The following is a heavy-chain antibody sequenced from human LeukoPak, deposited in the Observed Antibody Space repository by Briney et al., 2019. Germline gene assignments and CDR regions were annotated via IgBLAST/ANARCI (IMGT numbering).Heavy chain of an antibody. V-gene: IGHV4-34*01. CDR1: GGSFSGYY. CDR3: ARGIPYCSSTSCLPATYYYYYGMDV. Sequence: SETLSLTCAVYGGSFSGYYWRWIRQPPGKGLEWIGEINHSGSTNYNPSLKSRVTISVDTSKNQFSLKLSSVTAADTAVYYCARGIPYCSSTSCLPATYYYYYGMDVWGQGTTVTVSS. D-gene: IGHD2-2*01. CDR2: INHSGST. J-gene: IGHJ6*02.